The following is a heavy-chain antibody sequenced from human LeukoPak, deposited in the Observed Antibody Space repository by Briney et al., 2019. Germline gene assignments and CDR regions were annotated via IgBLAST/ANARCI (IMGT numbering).Heavy chain of an antibody. D-gene: IGHD2-2*01. Sequence: GGSLRLSCAASGFTFSNDWMCWVRQAPGKGLEWVANINQDESKKYYADSVKGRFTISRDNAKNSLYLQMSSLTAEDTAIYYCARDHAYRADYWGRGNLVTVSS. V-gene: IGHV3-7*01. CDR2: INQDESKK. CDR1: GFTFSNDW. J-gene: IGHJ4*02. CDR3: ARDHAYRADY.